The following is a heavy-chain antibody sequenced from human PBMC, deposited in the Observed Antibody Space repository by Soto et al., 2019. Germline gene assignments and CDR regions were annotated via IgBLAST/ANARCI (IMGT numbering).Heavy chain of an antibody. V-gene: IGHV3-23*01. CDR1: GFTFSSYA. J-gene: IGHJ4*02. CDR3: AKDGYYYDSTGAGDGYDY. Sequence: EVQLLESGGGLVQPGGSLRLSCAASGFTFSSYAMSWVRQAPGKGLEWVSAISGSGGSTYYADSVKGRFTISRDNSKNTLHLQMNSLRAEDTAVYYCAKDGYYYDSTGAGDGYDYWCQGTLLTVSS. D-gene: IGHD3-22*01. CDR2: ISGSGGST.